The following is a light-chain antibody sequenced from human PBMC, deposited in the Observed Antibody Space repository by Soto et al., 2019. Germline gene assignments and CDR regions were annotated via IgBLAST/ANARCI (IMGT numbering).Light chain of an antibody. CDR2: DTS. CDR1: ESVGSY. J-gene: IGKJ1*01. Sequence: EVLLTQSPATLSLSPGERATLSCRASESVGSYVAWYQHKPGQGPRLLIYDTSDRATGVPARFSGSGSGTDFTLTISGVEPEDFVVYYCQQRNDWPSTFGQGTKVEMK. CDR3: QQRNDWPST. V-gene: IGKV3-11*01.